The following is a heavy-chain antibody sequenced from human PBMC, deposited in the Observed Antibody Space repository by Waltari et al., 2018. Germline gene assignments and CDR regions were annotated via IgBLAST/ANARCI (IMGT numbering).Heavy chain of an antibody. CDR3: VVDYWR. V-gene: IGHV4-38-2*01. CDR2: IYHSGST. J-gene: IGHJ4*02. D-gene: IGHD1-1*01. CDR1: GYSISSGYY. Sequence: QVQLQESGPGLVKPSETLSLTCAVSGYSISSGYYWGWIRQPPGKGLEWIGSIYHSGSTYYNPSLTSRVTISVDTSKNQFSLKLSSVTAADTAVYYCVVDYWRWGQGTLVTVSS.